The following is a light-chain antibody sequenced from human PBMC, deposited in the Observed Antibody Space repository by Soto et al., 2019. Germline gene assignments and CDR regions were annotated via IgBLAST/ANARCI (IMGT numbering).Light chain of an antibody. CDR2: GST. V-gene: IGLV1-40*01. Sequence: QLVLTQAPSVSGAPGQRVTISCTGSSSNLGANYHVHWYQQLPGRAPKLLIYGSTNRPSGVPDRISGSKSGTSASLAITGLQAEDEADYYCQSYDNNLSGGVFGGGTKVTVL. J-gene: IGLJ3*02. CDR1: SSNLGANYH. CDR3: QSYDNNLSGGV.